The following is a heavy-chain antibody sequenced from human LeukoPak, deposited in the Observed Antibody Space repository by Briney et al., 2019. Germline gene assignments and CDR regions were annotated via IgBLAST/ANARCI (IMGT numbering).Heavy chain of an antibody. D-gene: IGHD1-14*01. CDR1: GGSFSGYY. CDR3: ARARSDGMDV. J-gene: IGHJ6*02. Sequence: SETLSLTCAVYGGSFSGYYWSWIRQPPGKGLEWIGEINHSGSTNYNPSLKSRVTISVDTSKNQFSLKLSSVTAADTAVYYCARARSDGMDVWGQGTTVTVSS. CDR2: INHSGST. V-gene: IGHV4-34*01.